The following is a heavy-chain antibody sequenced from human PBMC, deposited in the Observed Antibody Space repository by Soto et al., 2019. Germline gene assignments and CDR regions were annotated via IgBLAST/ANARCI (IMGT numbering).Heavy chain of an antibody. Sequence: ASVKVSCKASGYTFTSYYMHWVRQAPGQGLEWMGIINPSGGSTSYAQKFQGRVTMTRDTSTSTVYMELSSLRSEDTAVYYCARDIVVVAATLTGGYYGMDVWGQGTTVTAP. D-gene: IGHD2-15*01. J-gene: IGHJ6*02. CDR1: GYTFTSYY. CDR3: ARDIVVVAATLTGGYYGMDV. CDR2: INPSGGST. V-gene: IGHV1-46*01.